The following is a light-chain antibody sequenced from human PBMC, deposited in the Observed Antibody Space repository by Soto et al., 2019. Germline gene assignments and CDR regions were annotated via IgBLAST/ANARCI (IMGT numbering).Light chain of an antibody. J-gene: IGLJ3*02. Sequence: QSALTQPASVSASPGQSITISCTGTSIDVGGYNFVSWYQQHPGNAPLLLIYDVTHRPSGVSDRFSGSRSGNTASLTIAGLHSEHAAGYYCSSYRSFDATVFVVVFGGGTKVTVL. CDR3: SSYRSFDATVFVVV. V-gene: IGLV2-14*03. CDR2: DVT. CDR1: SIDVGGYNF.